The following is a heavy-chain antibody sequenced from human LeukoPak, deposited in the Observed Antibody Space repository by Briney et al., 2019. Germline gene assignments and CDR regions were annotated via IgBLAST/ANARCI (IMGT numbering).Heavy chain of an antibody. CDR3: ASRRDGYNKYYFDY. Sequence: SETLSLTCAVSGGSISSSNWWSWVRQPPGKGLEWIGEIYHSGSTNYNPSLKSRVTISVDKSKNQFSLKLSSVTAADTAVYYCASRRDGYNKYYFDYWGQGTLVTVSS. V-gene: IGHV4-4*02. CDR1: GGSISSSNW. J-gene: IGHJ4*02. D-gene: IGHD5-24*01. CDR2: IYHSGST.